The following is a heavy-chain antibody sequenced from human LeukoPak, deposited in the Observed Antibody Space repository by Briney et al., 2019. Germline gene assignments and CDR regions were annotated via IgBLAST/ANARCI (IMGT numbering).Heavy chain of an antibody. CDR3: ARSRSRRRPTPAFDI. Sequence: GGSLRLSCAASGFTFSSYSMNWVRQAPGKGLEWVSSISSSSSYIYYADSVKGRFTISRDNAKNSLYLQMNSLRAEDTAVYYCARSRSRRRPTPAFDIWGQGTMVTVSS. CDR1: GFTFSSYS. V-gene: IGHV3-21*01. CDR2: ISSSSSYI. J-gene: IGHJ3*02.